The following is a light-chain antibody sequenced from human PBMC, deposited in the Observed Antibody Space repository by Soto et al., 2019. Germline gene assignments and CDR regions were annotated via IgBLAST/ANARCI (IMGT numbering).Light chain of an antibody. Sequence: QSALTQPRSVSGSPGQSVTISCTGTSSDVGGCNYVSWYQQHPGKAPNLMIYDVSKRPSGVPDRFSGSKSGNTASLTISGLQAEDEADYYCCSYAGSVLFGGGTKLTVL. V-gene: IGLV2-11*01. CDR3: CSYAGSVL. CDR2: DVS. J-gene: IGLJ2*01. CDR1: SSDVGGCNY.